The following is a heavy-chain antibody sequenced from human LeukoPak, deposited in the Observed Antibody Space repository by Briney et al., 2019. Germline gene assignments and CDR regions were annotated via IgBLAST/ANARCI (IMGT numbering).Heavy chain of an antibody. CDR2: ISGSGGST. J-gene: IGHJ4*02. CDR1: GFTFSSYA. CDR3: AKRPVASIAAAGPPANGYFDY. V-gene: IGHV3-23*01. Sequence: GGSLRLSCAASGFTFSSYAMSWVRQAPGKGLEWVSAISGSGGSTYYADSVKGRFTISRDNSKNTLYLQMNSLRAEDTAVYYRAKRPVASIAAAGPPANGYFDYWGQGTLVTVSS. D-gene: IGHD6-13*01.